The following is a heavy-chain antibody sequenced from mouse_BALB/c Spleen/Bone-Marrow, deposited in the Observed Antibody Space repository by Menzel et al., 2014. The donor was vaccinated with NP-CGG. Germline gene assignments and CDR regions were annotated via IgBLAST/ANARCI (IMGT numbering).Heavy chain of an antibody. V-gene: IGHV1-77*01. Sequence: VKLMESGAELVKPGASVKLSCKASGYTFTNYDINWVRQRPEQGLEWIGWIFPGNGSTNYNEKFKGKATLTTDKSSSTAYMQLSRLTSEDPAVYFCARSNSISTATDYWGQGTTLTVSS. CDR2: IFPGNGST. D-gene: IGHD1-2*01. J-gene: IGHJ2*01. CDR1: GYTFTNYD. CDR3: ARSNSISTATDY.